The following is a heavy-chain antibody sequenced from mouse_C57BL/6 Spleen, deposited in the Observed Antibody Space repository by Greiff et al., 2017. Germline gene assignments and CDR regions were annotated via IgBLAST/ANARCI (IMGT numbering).Heavy chain of an antibody. Sequence: EVMLVESGGGLVQPGGSLSLSCAASGFTFTDYYMSWVRQPPGKALEWLGFIRNKANGYTTEYSAYVTGRFTISRDNSQSILYLQMNALRAEDSATYYCARYIRLYGAMDYRGQGPSVTVSS. D-gene: IGHD2-12*01. V-gene: IGHV7-3*01. CDR3: ARYIRLYGAMDY. J-gene: IGHJ4*01. CDR2: IRNKANGYTT. CDR1: GFTFTDYY.